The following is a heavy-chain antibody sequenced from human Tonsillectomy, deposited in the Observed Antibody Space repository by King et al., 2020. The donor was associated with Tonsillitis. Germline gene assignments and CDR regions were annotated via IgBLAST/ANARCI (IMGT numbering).Heavy chain of an antibody. CDR1: GFTFSNHW. J-gene: IGHJ3*02. CDR2: INQDGSEK. CDR3: ARIADDYGDFDAFDI. Sequence: VQLVESGGGLVQPGGSLRLSCAASGFTFSNHWMSWVRQGPGKGLEWVANINQDGSEKYYVDSVKGRFTISRDNAKNSLYLQMSSLRAEDTAVYYCARIADDYGDFDAFDIWGQGTMVTVSS. V-gene: IGHV3-7*03. D-gene: IGHD4-17*01.